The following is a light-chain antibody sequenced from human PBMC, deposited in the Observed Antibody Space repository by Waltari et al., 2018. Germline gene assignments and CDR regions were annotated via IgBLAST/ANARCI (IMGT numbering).Light chain of an antibody. CDR1: HIGSYS. CDR2: YDS. V-gene: IGLV3-21*04. J-gene: IGLJ1*01. CDR3: HVWHPDMDPGV. Sequence: SYALPQPPSVSVAPGTTARITCGGDHIGSYSLNWYQQKPGQAPVLVIFYDSDRPSGIPERFSGSNSGNTATLTISSVEAGDEAKYYCHVWHPDMDPGVFGPGTEVSV.